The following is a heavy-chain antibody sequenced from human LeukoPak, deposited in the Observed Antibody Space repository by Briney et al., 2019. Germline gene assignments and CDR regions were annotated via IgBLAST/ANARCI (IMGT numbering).Heavy chain of an antibody. V-gene: IGHV4-39*07. CDR1: GGSISSSSYY. D-gene: IGHD5-12*01. J-gene: IGHJ4*02. Sequence: TSETLSLTCTVSGGSISSSSYYWGWIRQPPGKGLEWIGSIYYSGSTYYNPSLKSRVTISVDTSKNQFSLKLSSVTAADTAVYYRARVPGYSGYDRGGYWGQGTLVTVSS. CDR3: ARVPGYSGYDRGGY. CDR2: IYYSGST.